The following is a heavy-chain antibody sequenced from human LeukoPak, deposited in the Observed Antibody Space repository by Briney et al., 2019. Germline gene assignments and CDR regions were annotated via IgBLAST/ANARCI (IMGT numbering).Heavy chain of an antibody. V-gene: IGHV1-8*01. Sequence: ASVKISCKASGYTFTSYDINWVRQATGQGLEWMGWMNPNSGNTGYAQKFQGRVTMTRNTSISTASMKLSSLRSEDTAVYYCARDPYSSGWYTGSNYWGQGTLVTVSS. D-gene: IGHD6-19*01. J-gene: IGHJ4*02. CDR2: MNPNSGNT. CDR3: ARDPYSSGWYTGSNY. CDR1: GYTFTSYD.